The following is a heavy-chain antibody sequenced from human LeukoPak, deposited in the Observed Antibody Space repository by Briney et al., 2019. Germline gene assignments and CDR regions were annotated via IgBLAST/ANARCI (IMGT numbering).Heavy chain of an antibody. CDR1: GFTVSSNY. CDR3: ARSPHYFYGMDV. Sequence: SGGSLRLSSAASGFTVSSNYMSWVRQAPGKGLEWVSLIYTDGSTYYADSVKGRFTISRDNSKNTLYLQMNSLRAGDTAVYYCARSPHYFYGMDVWGQGTTVTVSS. J-gene: IGHJ6*02. V-gene: IGHV3-66*01. CDR2: IYTDGST.